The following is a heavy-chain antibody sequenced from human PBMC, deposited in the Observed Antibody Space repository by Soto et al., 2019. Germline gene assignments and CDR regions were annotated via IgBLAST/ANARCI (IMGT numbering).Heavy chain of an antibody. CDR3: ARGVSGGYYAVGYYFDY. D-gene: IGHD3-10*01. V-gene: IGHV1-69*13. J-gene: IGHJ4*02. Sequence: GASVKVSCKASGGTFSSYAISWVRQAPGQGLEWMGGIIPIFGTANYAQKFQGRVTITADESTSTAYMELSSLRSEDTAVYYCARGVSGGYYAVGYYFDYWGQGTLVTVSS. CDR2: IIPIFGTA. CDR1: GGTFSSYA.